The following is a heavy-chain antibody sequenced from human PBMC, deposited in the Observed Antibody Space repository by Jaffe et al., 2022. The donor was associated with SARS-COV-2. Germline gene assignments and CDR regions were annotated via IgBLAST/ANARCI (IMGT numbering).Heavy chain of an antibody. CDR2: IYSDRTT. CDR1: GFTVSSNY. Sequence: EVQVVESGGDLVQPGGSLRLSCAASGFTVSSNYMSWVRQAPGKGLEWVSIIYSDRTTYNADSVKGRFSISRDDSKNTVYLQMNSLRADDTAVYFCARDLGDPKGYFDFWGQGTLVTVSS. V-gene: IGHV3-66*02. D-gene: IGHD4-17*01. J-gene: IGHJ4*02. CDR3: ARDLGDPKGYFDF.